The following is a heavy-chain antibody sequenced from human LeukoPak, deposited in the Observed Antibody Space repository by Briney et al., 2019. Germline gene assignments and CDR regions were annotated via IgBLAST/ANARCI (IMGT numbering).Heavy chain of an antibody. CDR3: AKNSDSSGTYFDH. CDR1: GFTVSTNY. D-gene: IGHD3-22*01. CDR2: IYSGGSI. J-gene: IGHJ4*02. Sequence: GGSLRLSCAASGFTVSTNYMSWVRQAPGKGLEWVSIIYSGGSIYYADSVKGRFTISRDSFKNSLYLQMNSLRAEDTALYYCAKNSDSSGTYFDHWGQGTLVTVSS. V-gene: IGHV3-53*01.